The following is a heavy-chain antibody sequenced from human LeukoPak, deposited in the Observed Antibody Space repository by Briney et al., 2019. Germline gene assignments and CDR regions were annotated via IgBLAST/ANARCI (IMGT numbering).Heavy chain of an antibody. Sequence: PSQTLSLTCTVSGGSLRSGSYYWSWIRQHPGKGLEWIGNIFHGGRTYYNSSLESRLTISIDTSKNQFSLKLSSVTGADTAVYYCARRAGAPESYYDAFDIWGQGTMATVSS. D-gene: IGHD3-10*01. CDR2: IFHGGRT. J-gene: IGHJ3*02. CDR1: GGSLRSGSYY. V-gene: IGHV4-31*03. CDR3: ARRAGAPESYYDAFDI.